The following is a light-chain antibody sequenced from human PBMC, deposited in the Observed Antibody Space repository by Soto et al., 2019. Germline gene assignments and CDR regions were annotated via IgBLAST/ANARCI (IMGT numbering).Light chain of an antibody. Sequence: EIVMTQSPATLSVSPGERATLSCRASQSVSRHLAWYQLKPGQAPRLLIYGASTRATGIPARFSGSGSGTEFTLTISSLQSEDFAVYYCQQYNNWPLYTFGQGTKLEIK. CDR3: QQYNNWPLYT. CDR1: QSVSRH. V-gene: IGKV3-15*01. CDR2: GAS. J-gene: IGKJ2*01.